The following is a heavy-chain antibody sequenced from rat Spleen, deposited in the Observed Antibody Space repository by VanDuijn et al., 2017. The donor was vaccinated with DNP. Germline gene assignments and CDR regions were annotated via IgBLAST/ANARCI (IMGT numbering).Heavy chain of an antibody. J-gene: IGHJ1*01. D-gene: IGHD4-3*01. CDR2: MWHGGGT. CDR3: ARQSNSGYWYFDF. CDR1: GFSLTTHN. V-gene: IGHV2-64*01. Sequence: QVQLKETGPDLVQLTQTLSITCTVSGFSLTTHNVHWVRPPPGKGLDWMGAMWHGGGTAYNSAFKSRLSLSRDTSKSQVFLKMNILQTDDTSKYFCARQSNSGYWYFDFWGPGTMVTVSS.